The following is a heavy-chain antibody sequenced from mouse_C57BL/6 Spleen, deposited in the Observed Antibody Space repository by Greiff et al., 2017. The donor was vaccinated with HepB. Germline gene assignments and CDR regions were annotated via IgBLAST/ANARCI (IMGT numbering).Heavy chain of an antibody. Sequence: VQLQQPGAELVKPGASVKMSCKASGYTFTSYWITWVKQRPGQGLEWIGDIYPGSGSTNYNEKFTSKATLTVDTSSSTAYMQLSSLTSEDSAVYYCARFDGDDEGGVFDDGGQGTTLTVSS. CDR3: ARFDGDDEGGVFDD. CDR2: IYPGSGST. V-gene: IGHV1-55*01. D-gene: IGHD2-2*01. J-gene: IGHJ2*01. CDR1: GYTFTSYW.